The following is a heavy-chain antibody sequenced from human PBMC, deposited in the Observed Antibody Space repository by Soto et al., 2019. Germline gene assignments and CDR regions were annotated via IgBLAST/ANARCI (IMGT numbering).Heavy chain of an antibody. D-gene: IGHD3-16*02. Sequence: GGSLRLSCAVSGFTFSVYAMSWVRQAPGKGLEWVSAISGGARYTYYADSVKGRFTISRDNPRNTVYLQMHSLRAEDTAIYYCARDPPGFTFGGVLVEDFDSWGQGTLVTVSS. CDR1: GFTFSVYA. V-gene: IGHV3-23*01. CDR3: ARDPPGFTFGGVLVEDFDS. CDR2: ISGGARYT. J-gene: IGHJ4*02.